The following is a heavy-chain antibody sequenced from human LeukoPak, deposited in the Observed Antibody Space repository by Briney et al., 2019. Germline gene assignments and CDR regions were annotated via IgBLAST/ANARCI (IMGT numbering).Heavy chain of an antibody. J-gene: IGHJ5*02. Sequence: SETLSLTCTVSCGSISSGGYYWSWIRQHPGKGLEWIGYIYYSGSTYYNPSLKSRVTISVDTSKNQFSLKLSSVTAADTAVYYCARVGSYGPFDPWGQGTLVTVSS. CDR2: IYYSGST. CDR1: CGSISSGGYY. D-gene: IGHD5-18*01. V-gene: IGHV4-31*03. CDR3: ARVGSYGPFDP.